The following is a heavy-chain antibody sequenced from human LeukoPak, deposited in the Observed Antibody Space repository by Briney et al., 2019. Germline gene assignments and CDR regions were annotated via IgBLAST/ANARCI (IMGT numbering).Heavy chain of an antibody. CDR3: ARDAPVWVVGATGDAFDI. J-gene: IGHJ3*02. V-gene: IGHV3-21*01. D-gene: IGHD1-26*01. CDR2: ISSSSSYI. CDR1: GFTFSSYS. Sequence: PGGSLRLSCAASGFTFSSYSMNWFRQAPGKGLEWGSSISSSSSYIYYADSVKGRFTISRDNAKNSLYLQMNSLRAEDTAVYYCARDAPVWVVGATGDAFDIWGQGTMVTVSS.